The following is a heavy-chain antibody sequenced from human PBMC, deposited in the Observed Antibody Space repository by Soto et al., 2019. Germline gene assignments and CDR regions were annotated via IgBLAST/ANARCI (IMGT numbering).Heavy chain of an antibody. V-gene: IGHV3-23*01. Sequence: HPGGSLRLSCAASGFTFSSYAMSWVRQAPGKGLEWVSAISGSGGSTYYADSVKGRFTISRDNSKNTLYLQMNSLRAEDTAVYYCAKVRSSSGWYEYYFDYWGQGTLVTVSS. J-gene: IGHJ4*02. CDR1: GFTFSSYA. CDR2: ISGSGGST. CDR3: AKVRSSSGWYEYYFDY. D-gene: IGHD6-19*01.